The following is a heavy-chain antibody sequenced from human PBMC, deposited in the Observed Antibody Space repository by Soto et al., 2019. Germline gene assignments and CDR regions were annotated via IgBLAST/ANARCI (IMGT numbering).Heavy chain of an antibody. CDR2: IYYSGST. CDR1: GGSISSYY. Sequence: QVQLQESGPGLVKPSETLSLTCTVSGGSISSYYWSWIRQPPGKGLEWSGYIYYSGSTNYNPALKSRVPISVDTSNTQFTLKLSSVTAADTAVYYCARGRDRDDFWRGYYTVDYWGQGTLVTVSS. D-gene: IGHD3-3*01. V-gene: IGHV4-59*01. J-gene: IGHJ4*02. CDR3: ARGRDRDDFWRGYYTVDY.